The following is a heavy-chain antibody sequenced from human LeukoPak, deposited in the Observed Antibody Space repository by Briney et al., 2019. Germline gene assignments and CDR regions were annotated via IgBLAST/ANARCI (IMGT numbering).Heavy chain of an antibody. CDR1: GGSISSGGYS. CDR2: IYHSGST. V-gene: IGHV4-30-2*01. J-gene: IGHJ5*02. D-gene: IGHD3-10*01. Sequence: SETLSLTCAVSGGSISSGGYSWSWIRQPPGKGLEWIGYIYHSGSTYYNPSPKSRVTISVDRSKNQFSLKLSSVTAADTAVYYCAGCYYGSGSYWPAGWFDPWGQGTLVTVSS. CDR3: AGCYYGSGSYWPAGWFDP.